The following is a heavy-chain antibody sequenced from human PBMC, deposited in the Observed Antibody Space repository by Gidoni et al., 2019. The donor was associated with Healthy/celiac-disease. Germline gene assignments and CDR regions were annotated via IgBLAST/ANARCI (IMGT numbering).Heavy chain of an antibody. Sequence: QVQLVPSGAEVKKPGASVKVSCKASEYTFTGYYIPWVRQAPGQGLEWMGWINPNSGGTNYAQKFQGRVTMTRDTSISAAYMELSSLRSDDTAVYYCARDRGLAYCGGDCYSGAFDIWGQGTMVTVSS. J-gene: IGHJ3*02. CDR1: EYTFTGYY. CDR3: ARDRGLAYCGGDCYSGAFDI. CDR2: INPNSGGT. D-gene: IGHD2-21*02. V-gene: IGHV1-2*02.